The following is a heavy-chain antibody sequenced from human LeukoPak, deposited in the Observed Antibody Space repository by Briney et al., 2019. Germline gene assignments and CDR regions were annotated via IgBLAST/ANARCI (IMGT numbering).Heavy chain of an antibody. J-gene: IGHJ3*02. CDR2: IKHDGSEK. CDR1: GITFSSYS. Sequence: GGSLRLSCAASGITFSSYSMNWVRQAPGKGLEWVADIKHDGSEKNYVDSVKGRFTISRDNVKNSLYLQMNSLRAEDTAIYYCAHDAFDIWGQGTMVTVSS. CDR3: AHDAFDI. V-gene: IGHV3-7*01.